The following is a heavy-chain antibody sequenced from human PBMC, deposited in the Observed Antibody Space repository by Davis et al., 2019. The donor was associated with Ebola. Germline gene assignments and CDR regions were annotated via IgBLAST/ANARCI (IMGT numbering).Heavy chain of an antibody. J-gene: IGHJ4*02. Sequence: GESLKISCAASEFTFSSYTMGWVRQAPGKGLEWVSGISSSGGSTYYADSVKGRFTISRDNSKNTLYLQMNSLRAEDTAVYYCARVRWTSGYNFDYWGQGTLVTVSS. CDR3: ARVRWTSGYNFDY. D-gene: IGHD3-22*01. CDR2: ISSSGGST. CDR1: EFTFSSYT. V-gene: IGHV3-23*01.